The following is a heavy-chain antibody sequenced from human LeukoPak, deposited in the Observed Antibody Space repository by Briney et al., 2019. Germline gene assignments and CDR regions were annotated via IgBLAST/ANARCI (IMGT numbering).Heavy chain of an antibody. Sequence: PGGSLRLSCAASGFTVSTNYMSWVRQAPGKGLEWVGRVRNKPNGYTTDYGTSVKGRFTISRDDSKNSLYLQMNSLTSEDTAVYYCTRVRHGDYFDYWGQGTLVSVSS. V-gene: IGHV3-72*01. CDR1: GFTVSTNY. J-gene: IGHJ4*02. CDR3: TRVRHGDYFDY. D-gene: IGHD4-17*01. CDR2: VRNKPNGYTT.